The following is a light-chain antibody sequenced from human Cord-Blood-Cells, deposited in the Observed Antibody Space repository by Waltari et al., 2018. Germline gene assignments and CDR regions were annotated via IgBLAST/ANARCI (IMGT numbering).Light chain of an antibody. CDR1: SSDVGGYNY. CDR2: DVS. J-gene: IGLJ3*02. CDR3: SSYTSSSTRV. V-gene: IGLV2-14*01. Sequence: QSALTPPASVSGSPGQSITISCTATSSDVGGYNYVSWYQQHPGKAPTLMLYDVSNRPSGVSNRLAGSKSGNTASLTISGLQAEDEADYYCSSYTSSSTRVFGGGTKLTVL.